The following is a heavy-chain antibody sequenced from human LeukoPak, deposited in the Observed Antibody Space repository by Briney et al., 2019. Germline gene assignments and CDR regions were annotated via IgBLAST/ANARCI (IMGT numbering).Heavy chain of an antibody. Sequence: ASVTISCKASGYTFTNYGINWVRQAPGQGLEWMGWISAFNGEMYLAQRSQGRLSMTTDTTTDTVYMELKSLRSDDTAVYFCTRGASTAYSGDYWGQGTLVTVSS. CDR2: ISAFNGEM. V-gene: IGHV1-18*01. J-gene: IGHJ4*02. CDR1: GYTFTNYG. D-gene: IGHD3-16*01. CDR3: TRGASTAYSGDY.